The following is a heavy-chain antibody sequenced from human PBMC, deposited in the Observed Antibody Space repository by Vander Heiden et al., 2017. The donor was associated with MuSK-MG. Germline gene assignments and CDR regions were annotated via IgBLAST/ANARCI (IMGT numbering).Heavy chain of an antibody. D-gene: IGHD6-19*01. CDR1: GGSISRGGYY. Sequence: QVQLQESGPGLVKPSQTLSLTCTVSGGSISRGGYYWSWIRQHPGKGLEWIGYIYYSGSTYYNPSLKSRVTISVDTSKNQFSLELNSVTAADTAVYYCARDRGGPYSSITPDYWGQGTLVTVSS. J-gene: IGHJ4*02. V-gene: IGHV4-31*03. CDR3: ARDRGGPYSSITPDY. CDR2: IYYSGST.